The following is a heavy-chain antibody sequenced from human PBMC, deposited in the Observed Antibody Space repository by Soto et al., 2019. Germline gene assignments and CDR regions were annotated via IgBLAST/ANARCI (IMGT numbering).Heavy chain of an antibody. V-gene: IGHV3-30*03. CDR3: ARVPSRTIFGVVISLRYFDY. J-gene: IGHJ4*02. CDR2: ISYDGSNK. D-gene: IGHD3-3*01. Sequence: PGGSLRLSCAASGFTFSSYGMHWVRQAPGKGLEWVAVISYDGSNKYYADSVKGRFTISRDNSKNTLYLQMNSLRAEDTAVYYCARVPSRTIFGVVISLRYFDYWGQGTLVTVSS. CDR1: GFTFSSYG.